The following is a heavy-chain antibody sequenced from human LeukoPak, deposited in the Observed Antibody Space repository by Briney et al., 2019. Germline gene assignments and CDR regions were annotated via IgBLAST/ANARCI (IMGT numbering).Heavy chain of an antibody. CDR3: ARRGYCSSTSCYAETPYYFDY. CDR1: GGSFSGYY. D-gene: IGHD2-2*01. CDR2: INHSGST. V-gene: IGHV4-34*01. J-gene: IGHJ4*02. Sequence: KPSETLSLTCAVYGGSFSGYYWSWIRQPPGKGPEWIGEINHSGSTNYNPSLKSRVTISVDTSKNQFSLQLSSVTAADTAVYYCARRGYCSSTSCYAETPYYFDYWGQGTLVTVSS.